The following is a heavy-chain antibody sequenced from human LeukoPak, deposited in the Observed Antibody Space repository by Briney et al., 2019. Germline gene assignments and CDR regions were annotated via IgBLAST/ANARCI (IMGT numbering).Heavy chain of an antibody. CDR3: ATLSGSSGMSVDY. J-gene: IGHJ4*02. CDR2: FDPEDGET. D-gene: IGHD3-22*01. Sequence: GASVKVSCKVSGYTLTELSMHWVRQAPGKGLEWMGGFDPEDGETIYAQKFQGRVTITEDTSTDTAYMELSSLRSEDTAVYYCATLSGSSGMSVDYWGQGTLVTVSS. V-gene: IGHV1-24*01. CDR1: GYTLTELS.